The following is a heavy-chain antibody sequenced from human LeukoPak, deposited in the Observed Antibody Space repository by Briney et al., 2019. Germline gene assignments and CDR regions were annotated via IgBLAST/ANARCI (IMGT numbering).Heavy chain of an antibody. Sequence: PGGSLRLSCAASGFTISNYWMTWVRQAPGKGLEWVSVIGASGADTYYSDSVKGRFTVSRDNSQNTLFLHMSSLRAEDTAVYFCARRPRDTSGYYLGAFHDWGQGTTVTVSS. CDR2: IGASGADT. CDR3: ARRPRDTSGYYLGAFHD. CDR1: GFTISNYW. D-gene: IGHD3-22*01. J-gene: IGHJ3*01. V-gene: IGHV3-23*01.